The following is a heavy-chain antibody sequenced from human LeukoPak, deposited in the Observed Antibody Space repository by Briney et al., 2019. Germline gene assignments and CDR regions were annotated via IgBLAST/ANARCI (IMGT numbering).Heavy chain of an antibody. CDR2: IWYDGSNK. V-gene: IGHV3-33*08. D-gene: IGHD5-12*01. Sequence: GGSLRLSCAASGFTFSSYAMSWVRQAPGKGLEWVAVIWYDGSNKYYADSVKGRFTISRDNSKNTLYLQMNSLRAEDTAVYYCARDRERWLQSYYFDYWGQGTLVTVSS. CDR3: ARDRERWLQSYYFDY. CDR1: GFTFSSYA. J-gene: IGHJ4*02.